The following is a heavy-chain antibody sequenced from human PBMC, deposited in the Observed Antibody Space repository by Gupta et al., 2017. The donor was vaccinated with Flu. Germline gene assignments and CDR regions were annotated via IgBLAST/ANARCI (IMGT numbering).Heavy chain of an antibody. CDR2: IGTAVDM. CDR3: ARVRGGNSDPRGFFDV. CDR1: GFTCSDYD. V-gene: IGHV3-13*01. D-gene: IGHD3-10*01. Sequence: EVQLVESGGGLVQPGGSLRLSCVASGFTCSDYDMHWVRQPAGEGLEWVSAIGTAVDMYYQDSVQGRFSISRENAKSSFYLQMDSRRVGDTAVYYCARVRGGNSDPRGFFDVWGRGTLVTVSS. J-gene: IGHJ2*01.